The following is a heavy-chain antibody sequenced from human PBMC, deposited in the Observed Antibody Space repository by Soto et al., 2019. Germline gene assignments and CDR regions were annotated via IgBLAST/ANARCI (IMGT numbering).Heavy chain of an antibody. V-gene: IGHV3-30*18. Sequence: HPGGSLRLSCAASGFTFSSYGMHWVRQAPGKGLEWVAVISYDGSNKYYADSVKGRFTISRDNSKNTLYLQMNSLGAEDTAVYYCAKRGYGHYNWFDPWGQGTLVTVSS. CDR1: GFTFSSYG. CDR2: ISYDGSNK. D-gene: IGHD5-18*01. CDR3: AKRGYGHYNWFDP. J-gene: IGHJ5*02.